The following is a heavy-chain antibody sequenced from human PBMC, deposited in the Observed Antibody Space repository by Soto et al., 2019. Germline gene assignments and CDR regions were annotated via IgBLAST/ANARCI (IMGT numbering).Heavy chain of an antibody. CDR1: GFTFSSYA. D-gene: IGHD2-2*03. J-gene: IGHJ6*02. Sequence: GGSLRLSCAASGFTFSSYAMSWVRQAPGKGLEWVSAISGSGGSTYYADSVKGRFTISRDNSKNTLYLQMNSLRAEDTAVYYCAKDGGYCSSTSCYGKAYYYYGMDVWGQGTTVTVSS. CDR3: AKDGGYCSSTSCYGKAYYYYGMDV. V-gene: IGHV3-23*01. CDR2: ISGSGGST.